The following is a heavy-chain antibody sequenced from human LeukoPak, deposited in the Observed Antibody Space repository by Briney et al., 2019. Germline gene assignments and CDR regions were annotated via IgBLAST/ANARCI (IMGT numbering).Heavy chain of an antibody. D-gene: IGHD6-19*01. V-gene: IGHV4-4*02. CDR1: GGSISSSNW. J-gene: IGHJ4*02. Sequence: SGTLSLTCAVSGGSISSSNWWSWVRQPPGKGLEWIGEINHSGSTNYNPSLKSRVTISVDTSKNQFSLKLSSVTAADTAVYYCARGSDPVLYYFDYWGQGTLVTVSS. CDR2: INHSGST. CDR3: ARGSDPVLYYFDY.